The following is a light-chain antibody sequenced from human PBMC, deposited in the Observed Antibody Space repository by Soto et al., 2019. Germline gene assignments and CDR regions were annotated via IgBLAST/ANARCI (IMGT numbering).Light chain of an antibody. CDR2: LNSDGSH. J-gene: IGLJ2*01. V-gene: IGLV4-69*02. Sequence: QPVLTQSPSASASLGASVKLTCTLSSEHSSYAIAWHQQQSEKGPRYLMKLNSDGSHSRGDGIPDRFSGSSSGAERYLTISSLQSEDEADYYCQTWGTAVVFGRGTKLTVL. CDR1: SEHSSYA. CDR3: QTWGTAVV.